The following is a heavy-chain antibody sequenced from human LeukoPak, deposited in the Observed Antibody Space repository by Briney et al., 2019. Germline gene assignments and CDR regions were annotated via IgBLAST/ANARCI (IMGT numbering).Heavy chain of an antibody. D-gene: IGHD3-10*01. CDR1: EYTFTDYY. J-gene: IGHJ4*02. V-gene: IGHV1-2*02. CDR2: ISPNSGGT. Sequence: ASVKVSCKASEYTFTDYYIHWVRQAPGQGLEWMGWISPNSGGTDYAQKFQGRVTMTRDTSITTAYMELRSLRSDDTAVYYCARDYEGGGSGSYSSYWGQGTLVTVSS. CDR3: ARDYEGGGSGSYSSY.